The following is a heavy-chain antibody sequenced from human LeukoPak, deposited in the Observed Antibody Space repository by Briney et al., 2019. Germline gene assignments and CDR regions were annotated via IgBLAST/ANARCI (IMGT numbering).Heavy chain of an antibody. D-gene: IGHD3-9*01. CDR3: ARIRRYYDILTGYPIYYYYYMDV. CDR2: ISVYNGNT. V-gene: IGHV1-18*01. CDR1: GYTFTSYG. J-gene: IGHJ6*03. Sequence: GASVKVSCKASGYTFTSYGISWVRQAPGQGLEWMGWISVYNGNTNYAQKLQGRVTMTTDTSTSTAYMELRSLRSDDTAVYYCARIRRYYDILTGYPIYYYYYMDVWGKGTTVTVSS.